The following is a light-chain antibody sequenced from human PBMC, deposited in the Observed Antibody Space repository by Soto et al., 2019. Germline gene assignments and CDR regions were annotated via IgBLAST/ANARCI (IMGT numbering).Light chain of an antibody. CDR3: QQRHMWPIT. V-gene: IGKV3-11*01. CDR1: QSFRGL. Sequence: VFAPTPITLSLSPGERATLSCRASQSFRGLLAWYQQKPGQAPRLLIYDAYNRATGIPPRFSGSGSGTDFTLTISSLEPEDSAVYYCQQRHMWPITFGQGTRLEIK. CDR2: DAY. J-gene: IGKJ5*01.